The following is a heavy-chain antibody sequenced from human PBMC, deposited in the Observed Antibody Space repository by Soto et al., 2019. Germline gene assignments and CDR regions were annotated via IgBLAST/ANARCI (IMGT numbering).Heavy chain of an antibody. J-gene: IGHJ4*02. V-gene: IGHV3-48*03. Sequence: LRLSCAASGFTFSSYEMNWVRQAPGKGLEWVSYISSSGSTIYYADSVKGRFTISRDNAKNSLYLQMNSLRAEDTAVYYCARDDYDFWSGYYLRFDYWGQGTLVTVSS. CDR2: ISSSGSTI. CDR3: ARDDYDFWSGYYLRFDY. CDR1: GFTFSSYE. D-gene: IGHD3-3*01.